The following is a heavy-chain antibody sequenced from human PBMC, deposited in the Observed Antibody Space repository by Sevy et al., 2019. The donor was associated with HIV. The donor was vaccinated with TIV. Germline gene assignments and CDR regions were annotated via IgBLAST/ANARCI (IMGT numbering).Heavy chain of an antibody. CDR1: GFTFSSYG. Sequence: GGSLRLSCAASGFTFSSYGMHWVRQAPGKGLEWVAVISYDGSNKYYADSVKGRFTISRDNSKNTPYLQMNSLRAEDTAVYYCATYSGSYDGDDYWGQGTLVTVSS. J-gene: IGHJ4*02. V-gene: IGHV3-30*03. D-gene: IGHD1-26*01. CDR3: ATYSGSYDGDDY. CDR2: ISYDGSNK.